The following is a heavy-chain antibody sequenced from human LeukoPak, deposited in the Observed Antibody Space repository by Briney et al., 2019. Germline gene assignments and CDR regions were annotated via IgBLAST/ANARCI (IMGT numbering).Heavy chain of an antibody. CDR1: GFTFRSHS. Sequence: GGSLRLSCAASGFTFRSHSMNWVRQAPGKGLEWLSYISSSGSTIYYADSMKGRFTISRDNSKNTLYLQMNSLRAEDTAVYYCAKRSSGPLNGQMDYWGQGTLVTVSS. J-gene: IGHJ4*02. CDR3: AKRSSGPLNGQMDY. CDR2: ISSSGSTI. V-gene: IGHV3-48*01. D-gene: IGHD3-3*01.